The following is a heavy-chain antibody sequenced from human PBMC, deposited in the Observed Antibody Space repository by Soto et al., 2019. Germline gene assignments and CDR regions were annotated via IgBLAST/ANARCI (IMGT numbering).Heavy chain of an antibody. CDR2: IKQDGSEK. D-gene: IGHD2-2*01. Sequence: GGSLRLSCAASGFTFSSYWMSWVRQAPGKGLEWVANIKQDGSEKYYVDSVKGRFTISRDNAKNSLYLQMNSLRAEDTAVYYCAREYCSSTSCAYYYYGMDVWGQGTTVTVSS. V-gene: IGHV3-7*01. CDR3: AREYCSSTSCAYYYYGMDV. J-gene: IGHJ6*02. CDR1: GFTFSSYW.